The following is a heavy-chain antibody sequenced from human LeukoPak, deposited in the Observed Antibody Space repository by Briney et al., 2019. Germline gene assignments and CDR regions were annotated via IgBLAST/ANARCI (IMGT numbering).Heavy chain of an antibody. CDR1: GFTFSNYA. J-gene: IGHJ6*02. V-gene: IGHV3-23*01. CDR3: AKGHGGSGSYYDYYYGMDV. Sequence: GGSLRLSCAASGFTFSNYAMSWVRRAPGKGLEWVSAISGSGGSTYYADSVKGRFTISRDNSKNTLYLQMNSLRAEDTAVYYCAKGHGGSGSYYDYYYGMDVWGQGTTVTVSS. CDR2: ISGSGGST. D-gene: IGHD3-10*01.